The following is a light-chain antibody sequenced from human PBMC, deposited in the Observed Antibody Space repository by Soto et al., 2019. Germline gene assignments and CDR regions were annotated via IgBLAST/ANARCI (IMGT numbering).Light chain of an antibody. CDR3: CSYAGSSTVV. CDR2: EGS. Sequence: QSALTQPASGSGFLEQPFTISCTGTGSEVGSYNLVSWYQHHPGKAPKLMIYEGSRRPSGVSNRFSGSKSGNTASLTISGLQAEDEADYYCCSYAGSSTVVFGGGTKVTVL. J-gene: IGLJ2*01. V-gene: IGLV2-23*01. CDR1: GSEVGSYNL.